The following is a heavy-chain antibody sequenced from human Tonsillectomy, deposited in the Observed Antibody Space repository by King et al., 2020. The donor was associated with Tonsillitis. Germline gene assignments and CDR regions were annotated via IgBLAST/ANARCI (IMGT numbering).Heavy chain of an antibody. CDR1: GFTFSNAW. CDR2: IKSKTDGGTT. Sequence: QLVQSGGGLVKPGGSLRLSCAASGFTFSNAWMSWVRQAPGKGLEWVGRIKSKTDGGTTDYAAPVKGRFTISRDDSKHTLYLQMNSLKIEDTAVYYCTTGLAAAGIFDYWGQGTLVTVSS. D-gene: IGHD6-25*01. J-gene: IGHJ4*02. V-gene: IGHV3-15*01. CDR3: TTGLAAAGIFDY.